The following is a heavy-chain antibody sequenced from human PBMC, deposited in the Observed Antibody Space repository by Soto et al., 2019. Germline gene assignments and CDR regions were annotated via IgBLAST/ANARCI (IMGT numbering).Heavy chain of an antibody. CDR2: IVPILDIA. CDR1: GGTFTSYT. V-gene: IGHV1-69*02. Sequence: QVQLVQSGPEVKKPGSSVKVSCKVSGGTFTSYTIAWVRQAPGQGLEWMGRIVPILDIATSSQKFQGRVTITADKSTNTAYMALSSLRSDDTAVYFCTRTHPGTHNYVMGWFDPWGQGTLVIVSS. D-gene: IGHD1-1*01. CDR3: TRTHPGTHNYVMGWFDP. J-gene: IGHJ5*02.